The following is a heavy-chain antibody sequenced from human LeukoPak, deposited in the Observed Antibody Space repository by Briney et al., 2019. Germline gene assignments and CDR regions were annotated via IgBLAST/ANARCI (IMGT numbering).Heavy chain of an antibody. J-gene: IGHJ4*02. CDR3: ARLRGLYSDTNRYQTALDC. CDR1: GFIFSSYW. V-gene: IGHV3-74*01. CDR2: IKSDGST. Sequence: GGSLRLSCAASGFIFSSYWMHWVRHAPGKGLVWVSRIKSDGSTIYADSVKGRFTISRDNAKNSLYVQMNSLRAEDTAVYYCARLRGLYSDTNRYQTALDCWGQGTLVTVSS. D-gene: IGHD1-26*01.